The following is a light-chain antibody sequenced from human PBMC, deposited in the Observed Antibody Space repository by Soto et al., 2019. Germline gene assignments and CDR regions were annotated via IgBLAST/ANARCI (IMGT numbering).Light chain of an antibody. Sequence: QSVLAHPASVSCFAGRSMTIACTGTNSDFGAYNSDSWYQQHPGKAANSMIYDVSSRPSGVSNRHSGSKSGNTDSMTNCGLKDEDEDDKYCGLYARSNTPYVLGSGSKVSVL. CDR2: DVS. CDR1: NSDFGAYNS. V-gene: IGLV2-14*01. CDR3: GLYARSNTPYV. J-gene: IGLJ1*01.